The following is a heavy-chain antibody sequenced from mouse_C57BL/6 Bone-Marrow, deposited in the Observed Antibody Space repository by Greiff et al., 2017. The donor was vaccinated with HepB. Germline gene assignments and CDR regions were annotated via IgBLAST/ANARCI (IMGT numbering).Heavy chain of an antibody. Sequence: EVQLQQSGPELVKPGASVKISCKASGYTFTDYYMNWVKQSHGKSLEWIGAINPNNGGTSYNQKFKGKATLTVDKSSSTAYMELRSLTSEDSAVYYCARRIYGYRGFAYWGQGTLVTVSA. D-gene: IGHD2-2*01. CDR3: ARRIYGYRGFAY. CDR2: INPNNGGT. J-gene: IGHJ3*01. CDR1: GYTFTDYY. V-gene: IGHV1-26*01.